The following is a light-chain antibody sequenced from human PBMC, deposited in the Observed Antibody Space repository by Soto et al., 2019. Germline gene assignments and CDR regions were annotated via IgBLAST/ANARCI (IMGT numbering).Light chain of an antibody. CDR1: QSVLYRSNKKNY. J-gene: IGKJ2*01. Sequence: DIVMTQSPDSLAVSLGERATINCKSSQSVLYRSNKKNYLAWYQQKSGQPPKLLIYWASTRESGVPDRFSGSGSGTDFTLTISSLQAEDVAVYYCQQYYDTPNTFGQGNKLEIK. CDR2: WAS. V-gene: IGKV4-1*01. CDR3: QQYYDTPNT.